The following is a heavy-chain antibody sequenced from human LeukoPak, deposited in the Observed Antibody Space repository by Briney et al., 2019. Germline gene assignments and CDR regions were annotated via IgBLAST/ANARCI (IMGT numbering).Heavy chain of an antibody. J-gene: IGHJ5*02. V-gene: IGHV4-4*02. CDR3: ARDGTYGSGSYSSWFDP. Sequence: SGTLFLTCAVSGGSISSSNWWSWVRQPPGKGLEWIGEIYHSGSTNYNPSLKSRVTISVDKSKNQFSLKLSSVTAADTAVYYCARDGTYGSGSYSSWFDPWGQGTLVTVSS. D-gene: IGHD3-10*01. CDR1: GGSISSSNW. CDR2: IYHSGST.